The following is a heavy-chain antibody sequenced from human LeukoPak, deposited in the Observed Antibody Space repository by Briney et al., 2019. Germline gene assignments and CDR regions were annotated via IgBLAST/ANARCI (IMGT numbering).Heavy chain of an antibody. Sequence: PGGSLRLSCAASGFTFSNAWMSWVRQAPGKGLEWVGRIKSKTDGGTADYTAPVKGRLTVSRDDSKNTLYLQMNSLKTEDTAVYYCTTVSTVTYGYWGQGTLVTVSS. J-gene: IGHJ4*02. CDR1: GFTFSNAW. V-gene: IGHV3-15*01. CDR2: IKSKTDGGTA. D-gene: IGHD4-17*01. CDR3: TTVSTVTYGY.